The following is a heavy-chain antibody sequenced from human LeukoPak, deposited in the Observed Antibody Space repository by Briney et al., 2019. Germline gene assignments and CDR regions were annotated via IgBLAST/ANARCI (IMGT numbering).Heavy chain of an antibody. D-gene: IGHD2-2*03. Sequence: GGSLRLSCAASGFTLNTYGMHWVRQAPGKGLEWMAFIRFDGSNKYYADSVKGRFTISRDNSKNTLYLQMKSLRPEDTAVYYCARGDGYCSSASCSGNWGQGTLVTVSS. CDR1: GFTLNTYG. V-gene: IGHV3-30*02. CDR3: ARGDGYCSSASCSGN. J-gene: IGHJ4*02. CDR2: IRFDGSNK.